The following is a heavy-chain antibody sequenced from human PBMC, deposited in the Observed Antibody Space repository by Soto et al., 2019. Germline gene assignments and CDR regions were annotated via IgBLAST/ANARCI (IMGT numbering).Heavy chain of an antibody. D-gene: IGHD3-22*01. CDR1: GGSISSYY. Sequence: SETLSLTCTVSGGSISSYYWSWIRQPPGKGLEWIGYIYYSGSTYYNPSLKSRVTIPVDTSKNQFSLKLSSVTAADTAVYYCARDPRPGYDSSGYYYTGAFDIWGQGTMVTV. V-gene: IGHV4-59*12. J-gene: IGHJ3*02. CDR2: IYYSGST. CDR3: ARDPRPGYDSSGYYYTGAFDI.